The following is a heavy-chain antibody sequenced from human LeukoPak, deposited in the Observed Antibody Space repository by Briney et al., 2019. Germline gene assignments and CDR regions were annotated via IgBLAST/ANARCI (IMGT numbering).Heavy chain of an antibody. CDR1: GYDFSTYW. CDR2: IYPGDSDI. V-gene: IGHV5-51*01. D-gene: IGHD2-2*01. J-gene: IGHJ4*02. CDR3: ARHLSSISSCPNY. Sequence: GESLKISCKGLGYDFSTYWNAWVRQRPGKGLEWMGVIYPGDSDITYSPSFQGQVTISADKSVSTAYLHWSSLKASDTAIYYCARHLSSISSCPNYWGQGTLVTVSS.